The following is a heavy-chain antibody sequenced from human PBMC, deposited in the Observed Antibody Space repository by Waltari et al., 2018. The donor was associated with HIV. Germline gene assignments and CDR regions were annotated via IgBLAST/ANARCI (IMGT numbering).Heavy chain of an antibody. CDR2: IWSDGYNK. D-gene: IGHD3-16*01. V-gene: IGHV3-33*06. CDR1: GFTFSGYG. Sequence: QVYLMESGGGVVQPGGSLKLSCAASGFTFSGYGMHWVRQAPGKGVEWVAVIWSDGYNKFYADSVRGRFTFSRDNSKYTLSLQMNSLRAEDTALYYCVKERGPFNGFDIWGQGTMVTVSS. J-gene: IGHJ3*02. CDR3: VKERGPFNGFDI.